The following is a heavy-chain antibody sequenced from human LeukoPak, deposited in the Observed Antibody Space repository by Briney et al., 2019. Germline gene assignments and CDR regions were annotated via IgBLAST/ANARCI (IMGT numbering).Heavy chain of an antibody. V-gene: IGHV5-51*01. D-gene: IGHD6-19*01. Sequence: PGESLKISCKGSGYTFTTYWIAWVRQRPGKGLEWMGMIYPGDSDTRYSPSFQGQVTISADKSISTAYLQWSSLKASDTAMYYCARLLEGVAGTWGYWGQGTLVTVSS. CDR3: ARLLEGVAGTWGY. CDR2: IYPGDSDT. CDR1: GYTFTTYW. J-gene: IGHJ4*02.